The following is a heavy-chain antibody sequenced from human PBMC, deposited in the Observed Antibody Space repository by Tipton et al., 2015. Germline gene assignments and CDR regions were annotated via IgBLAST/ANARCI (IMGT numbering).Heavy chain of an antibody. CDR2: IYYSGST. CDR3: ARSPFKSGYFDY. CDR1: GGSISSSSYY. J-gene: IGHJ4*02. Sequence: TLSLTCTVSGGSISSSSYYWGWIRQPPGKGLEWIGSIYYSGSTYYNPSLKSRVTISVDTSKNQFSLKLSSVTAADTAAYYCARSPFKSGYFDYWGQGTLVTVSS. D-gene: IGHD2/OR15-2a*01. V-gene: IGHV4-39*01.